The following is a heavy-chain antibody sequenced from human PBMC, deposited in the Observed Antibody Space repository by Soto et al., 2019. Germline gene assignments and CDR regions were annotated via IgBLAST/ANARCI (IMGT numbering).Heavy chain of an antibody. Sequence: QVQLVQSGAEVKKPGASVKVSCKASGYTFTSYYMHWVRQAPGQGLEWMGIINPSGGSTTYAQEFQSRVTMTRDTATSTVYMELSSLRSEDTAVYYCARVGGYSYGGVDYWGQGTLVTVSS. CDR3: ARVGGYSYGGVDY. J-gene: IGHJ4*02. V-gene: IGHV1-46*01. CDR1: GYTFTSYY. CDR2: INPSGGST. D-gene: IGHD5-18*01.